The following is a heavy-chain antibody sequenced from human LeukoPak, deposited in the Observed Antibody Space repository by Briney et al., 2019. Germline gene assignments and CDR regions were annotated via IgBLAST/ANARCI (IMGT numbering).Heavy chain of an antibody. CDR3: ARPAYDFWSGYYGVWDY. V-gene: IGHV1-2*02. CDR2: INPNSGGT. D-gene: IGHD3-3*01. CDR1: GYTFTGYY. J-gene: IGHJ4*02. Sequence: ASVKVSCKASGYTFTGYYMHRVQQAPGQGLEWMGWINPNSGGTNYAQKFQGRVTMTRDTSISTAYMELSRLRSDDTAVYYCARPAYDFWSGYYGVWDYWGQGTLVTVSS.